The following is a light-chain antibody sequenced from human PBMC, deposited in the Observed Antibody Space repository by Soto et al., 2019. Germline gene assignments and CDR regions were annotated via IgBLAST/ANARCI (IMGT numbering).Light chain of an antibody. J-gene: IGKJ4*01. CDR3: QRYRTSHT. V-gene: IGKV3-20*01. CDR2: GAS. CDR1: QSVNRRY. Sequence: EIVLTQSPGTLSLSPGERATLSSRASQSVNRRYLAWYQQKPGQAPRLLIYGASNRATGIPDKLSGSGCGTDFTLTSNRLEPEDFAVFYCQRYRTSHTFGGGTKVEIK.